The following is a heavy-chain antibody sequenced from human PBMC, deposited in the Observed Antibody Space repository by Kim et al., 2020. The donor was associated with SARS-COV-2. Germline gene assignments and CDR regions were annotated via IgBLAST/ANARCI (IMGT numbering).Heavy chain of an antibody. CDR3: AKDVEHLRLITMVRGVIWGFDY. CDR2: ISGSGGST. Sequence: GGSLRLSCAASGFTFSSYAMSWVRQAPGKGLEWVSAISGSGGSTYYADSVKGRFTISRDNSKNTLYLQMNSLRAEDTAVYYCAKDVEHLRLITMVRGVIWGFDYWGQGTLVTVSS. J-gene: IGHJ4*02. D-gene: IGHD3-10*01. CDR1: GFTFSSYA. V-gene: IGHV3-23*01.